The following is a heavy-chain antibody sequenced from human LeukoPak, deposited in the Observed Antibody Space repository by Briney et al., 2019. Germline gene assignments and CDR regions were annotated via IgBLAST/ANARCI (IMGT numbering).Heavy chain of an antibody. D-gene: IGHD2-8*01. CDR1: GGSISSGSYY. J-gene: IGHJ2*01. Sequence: SETLSLTCTVSGGSISSGSYYWSWIRQPAGKGLEWIGRIYTSGSTNYNPSLKSRVTISVDTSKNQFSLKLSSVTAADTAVHYCARVKGYCTNGVCYNRYWYFDLWGRGTLVTVSS. CDR2: IYTSGST. CDR3: ARVKGYCTNGVCYNRYWYFDL. V-gene: IGHV4-61*02.